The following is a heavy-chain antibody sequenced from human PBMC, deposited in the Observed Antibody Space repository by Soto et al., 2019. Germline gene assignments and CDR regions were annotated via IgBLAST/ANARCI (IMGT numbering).Heavy chain of an antibody. CDR1: GGTFSSYA. CDR3: AGPMVRGVNGGSHNIYYYGMDV. V-gene: IGHV1-69*06. D-gene: IGHD3-10*01. CDR2: IIPIFGTA. Sequence: QVQLVQSGAEVKKPGSSVKVSCKASGGTFSSYAISWVRQAPGQGLEWMGGIIPIFGTANYAQKFQGRVTITADKSTSTAYMELSSLRSEDTAVYYCAGPMVRGVNGGSHNIYYYGMDVWGQGTTVTVSS. J-gene: IGHJ6*02.